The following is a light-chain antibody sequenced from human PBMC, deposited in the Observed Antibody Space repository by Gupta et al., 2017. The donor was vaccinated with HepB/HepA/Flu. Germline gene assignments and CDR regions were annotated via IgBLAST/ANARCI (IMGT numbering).Light chain of an antibody. J-gene: IGKJ2*01. V-gene: IGKV1-17*01. CDR3: QHHSRYILP. Sequence: DIQMTQSPSSLSASVGDRVTITRRASQGMRNDLGWYQQKPETAPKRLFYAASSLQGGVPSWFGGRRSGTVFTLTISSLQPEYSASYCCQHHSRYILPFGQGTKLEIK. CDR1: QGMRND. CDR2: AAS.